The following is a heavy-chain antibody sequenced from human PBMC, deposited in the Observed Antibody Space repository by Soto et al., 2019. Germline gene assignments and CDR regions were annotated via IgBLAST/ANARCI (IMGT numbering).Heavy chain of an antibody. V-gene: IGHV1-69*12. CDR1: GGTFSSYA. J-gene: IGHJ6*02. CDR2: FIPIFGTA. Sequence: QVQLVQSGAEVKKPGSSVKVSCKASGGTFSSYAISWVRQAPGQGLEWMGGFIPIFGTADYAQKFQGRVTITADESTSTAYMELSRLRSEDTAVYYCERGLTGTTLAYGMDVWGQGTTVTVSS. D-gene: IGHD1-7*01. CDR3: ERGLTGTTLAYGMDV.